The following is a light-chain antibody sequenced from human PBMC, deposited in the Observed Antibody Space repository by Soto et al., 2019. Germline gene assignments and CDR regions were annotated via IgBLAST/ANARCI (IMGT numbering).Light chain of an antibody. V-gene: IGLV1-51*01. J-gene: IGLJ3*02. CDR3: GTWDTGLVWV. Sequence: QSVLTQPPSVSAAPGQRVSISCSGSSSSIGTHYVAWYQQVPGTPPKLLIYDNNKRLSGTPDRFSGSKSGTSATLGITGLQTGDEADYYCGTWDTGLVWVFGGGTKVTVL. CDR1: SSSIGTHY. CDR2: DNN.